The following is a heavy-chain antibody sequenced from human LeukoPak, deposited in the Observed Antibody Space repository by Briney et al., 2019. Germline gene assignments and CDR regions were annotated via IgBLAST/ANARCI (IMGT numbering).Heavy chain of an antibody. Sequence: GGSLRLSCAASGFTFSRFGMHWVRQAPGKGLEWVAVISYDGSDKYYADSVKGRFTISRDNSKNTLYLQMSSLRAEDTAVYYCVKDYNWNIFHYWGQGTLVTVSS. J-gene: IGHJ4*02. CDR2: ISYDGSDK. V-gene: IGHV3-30*18. CDR3: VKDYNWNIFHY. CDR1: GFTFSRFG. D-gene: IGHD1/OR15-1a*01.